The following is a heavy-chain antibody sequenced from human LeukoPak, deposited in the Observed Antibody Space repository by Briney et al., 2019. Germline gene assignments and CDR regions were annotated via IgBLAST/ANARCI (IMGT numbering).Heavy chain of an antibody. Sequence: GGSLRLSCAASGFTFSSRWMHWVRQAPGKGLVWVSRINSDVSSAGYADSVKGRFAISRDDAKNTLYLQMNSLRAEDTAVYYCARGWLRSDYCFDSWGQGTLVTVSS. CDR3: ARGWLRSDYCFDS. CDR2: INSDVSSA. D-gene: IGHD5-12*01. V-gene: IGHV3-74*01. CDR1: GFTFSSRW. J-gene: IGHJ4*02.